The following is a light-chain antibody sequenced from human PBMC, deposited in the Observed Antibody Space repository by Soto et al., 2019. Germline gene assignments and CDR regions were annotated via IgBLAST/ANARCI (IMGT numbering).Light chain of an antibody. CDR2: EVT. CDR1: SSDIGRYTY. Sequence: QSALTQPASVSGSPGQSITISCTGTSSDIGRYTYVSWYQQHPGKAPKLIIFEVTNRPSGVSSRFSGSKSGNSASLTVSGLQAEDEADYYCSSYAGSATFVVFGGGTKLTVL. V-gene: IGLV2-14*01. CDR3: SSYAGSATFVV. J-gene: IGLJ2*01.